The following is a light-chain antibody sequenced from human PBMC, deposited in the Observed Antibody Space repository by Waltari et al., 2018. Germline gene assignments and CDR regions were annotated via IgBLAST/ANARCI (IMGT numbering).Light chain of an antibody. CDR1: QSISIW. V-gene: IGKV1-5*03. J-gene: IGKJ2*01. CDR3: QHYNNYPVA. Sequence: DIQMTQSPSPLSASVGDRVTITCRASQSISIWLAWYHQKPGKAPKLLISKPFSLESGVPSRFSGSGSGTEFTLTISNLQPDDFATYYCQHYNNYPVAFGQGTKLEI. CDR2: KPF.